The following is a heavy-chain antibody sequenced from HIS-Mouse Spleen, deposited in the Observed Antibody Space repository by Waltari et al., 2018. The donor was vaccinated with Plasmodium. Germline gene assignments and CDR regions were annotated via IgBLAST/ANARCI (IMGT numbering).Heavy chain of an antibody. J-gene: IGHJ4*02. D-gene: IGHD6-6*01. CDR3: ARGGYSSSSYYFDY. Sequence: QVQLQESGPGLVKPSETLSLTCTVSGGPISSYYWSWTRRPPGKGLEWIAYIYYSGSTNYNPSLKSRVTISVDTSKNQFSLKLSSVTAADTAVFYCARGGYSSSSYYFDYWGQGTLVTVSS. V-gene: IGHV4-59*01. CDR2: IYYSGST. CDR1: GGPISSYY.